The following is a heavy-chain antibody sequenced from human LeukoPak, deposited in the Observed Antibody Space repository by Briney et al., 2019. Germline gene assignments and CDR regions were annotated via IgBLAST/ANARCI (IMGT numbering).Heavy chain of an antibody. Sequence: PGGSLRLSCAASGFTFDGHGMSWVRQAPGKGLVWVSRIISDGSATNYADSVKGRFTIFRDNAKNTLYLQMNSLRAEDTAIYYCARGHVPGSDRHWDYWGQGALVTVSS. J-gene: IGHJ4*02. CDR3: ARGHVPGSDRHWDY. CDR1: GFTFDGHG. D-gene: IGHD3-10*01. CDR2: IISDGSAT. V-gene: IGHV3-74*01.